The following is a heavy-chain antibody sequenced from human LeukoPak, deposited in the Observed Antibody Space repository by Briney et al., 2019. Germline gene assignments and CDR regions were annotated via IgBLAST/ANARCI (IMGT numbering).Heavy chain of an antibody. CDR3: ARELHSSSWYGAPPLDYGMDV. Sequence: ASVKVSCKASGYTFTSYGISWVRQAPGQGLEWMGWISAYNGNTNYAQKLQGRVTMTTDTSTSTAYMELSRLRSDDTAVYYCARELHSSSWYGAPPLDYGMDVWGQGTTVTVSS. V-gene: IGHV1-18*01. CDR1: GYTFTSYG. CDR2: ISAYNGNT. D-gene: IGHD6-13*01. J-gene: IGHJ6*02.